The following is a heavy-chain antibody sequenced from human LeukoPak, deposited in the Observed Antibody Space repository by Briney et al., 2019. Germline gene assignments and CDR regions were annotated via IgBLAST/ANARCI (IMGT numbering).Heavy chain of an antibody. J-gene: IGHJ4*02. V-gene: IGHV1-2*02. CDR3: ARELWFGESYFDY. Sequence: EASVKVSCKASGYTFTGYYMHWVRQAPGQGLEWMGWINPNSGGTNYAQKFQGRVTMTRDTSISTAYMELSRLRSDDTAVYYCARELWFGESYFDYWGQGTLVTVSS. CDR1: GYTFTGYY. CDR2: INPNSGGT. D-gene: IGHD3-10*01.